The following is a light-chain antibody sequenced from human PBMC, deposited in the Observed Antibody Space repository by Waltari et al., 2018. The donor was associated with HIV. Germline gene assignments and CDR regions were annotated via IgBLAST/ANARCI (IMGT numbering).Light chain of an antibody. CDR1: QAVSNNY. V-gene: IGKV3-20*01. CDR3: QQYGLSPKT. Sequence: IVLTRSPATLSLSPGERATLSCRASQAVSNNYVAWYQQRPGQAPRLVIFGASSRATGIPDRFSGSGSGTDFTLTISRLEPEDSATYYCQQYGLSPKTFGQGTKVEIK. J-gene: IGKJ1*01. CDR2: GAS.